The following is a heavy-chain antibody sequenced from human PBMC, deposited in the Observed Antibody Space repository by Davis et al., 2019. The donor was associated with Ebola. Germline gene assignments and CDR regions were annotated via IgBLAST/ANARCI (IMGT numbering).Heavy chain of an antibody. CDR1: GFTFSDYY. Sequence: GGSLRLSCAASGFTFSDYYMSWIRQAPGKGLEWVSYIISSGSTIYYADSVKGRFTISRDNAKNSLYLQMNSLRAEDTAVYYCAKDNSIRDYDFWSGRYYYYGMDVWGQGTTVTVSS. CDR3: AKDNSIRDYDFWSGRYYYYGMDV. J-gene: IGHJ6*02. CDR2: IISSGSTI. V-gene: IGHV3-11*01. D-gene: IGHD3-3*01.